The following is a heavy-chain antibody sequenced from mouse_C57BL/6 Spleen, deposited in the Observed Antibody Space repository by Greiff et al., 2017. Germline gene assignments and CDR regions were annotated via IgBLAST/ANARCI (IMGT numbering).Heavy chain of an antibody. CDR3: ARHEVVTTGYYAMDY. J-gene: IGHJ4*01. CDR2: ISSGGSYT. Sequence: EVQLVESGGDLVKPGGSLKLSCAASGFTFSSYGMSWVRQTPDKRLAWVATISSGGSYTYYPDSVKGRFTISRDNAKNTRYLQMSSLKSEDTAMYYCARHEVVTTGYYAMDYWGQGTSVTVSS. D-gene: IGHD2-2*01. CDR1: GFTFSSYG. V-gene: IGHV5-6*01.